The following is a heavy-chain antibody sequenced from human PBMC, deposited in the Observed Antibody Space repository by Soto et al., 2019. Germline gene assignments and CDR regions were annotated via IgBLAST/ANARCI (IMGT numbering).Heavy chain of an antibody. CDR2: IFSNDEK. D-gene: IGHD4-17*01. CDR1: GFSLSNPKMG. Sequence: QVTLKEAGPVLVKPTETLTLTCTVSGFSLSNPKMGVSWIRQPPGKALEWLAHIFSNDEKSYSTSLNSRLTISQDTSKSQVVRTMTNMAPADTATAYCARILQFTVTKYEALDYWGQGTLVTVSS. J-gene: IGHJ4*02. CDR3: ARILQFTVTKYEALDY. V-gene: IGHV2-26*01.